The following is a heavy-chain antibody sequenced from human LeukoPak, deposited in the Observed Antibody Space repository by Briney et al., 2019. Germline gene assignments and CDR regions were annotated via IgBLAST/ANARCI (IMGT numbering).Heavy chain of an antibody. CDR3: AKETGTTTVTSTFYYYYYGMDV. Sequence: ASVKVSCKVSGYTPTELSMHWVRQAPGKGLEWMGGFDPEDGETIYAQKFQGRVTMTEDTSTDTAYMELSSLRAEDTAVYYCAKETGTTTVTSTFYYYYYGMDVWGQGTTVTVSS. D-gene: IGHD4-11*01. J-gene: IGHJ6*02. CDR1: GYTPTELS. V-gene: IGHV1-24*01. CDR2: FDPEDGET.